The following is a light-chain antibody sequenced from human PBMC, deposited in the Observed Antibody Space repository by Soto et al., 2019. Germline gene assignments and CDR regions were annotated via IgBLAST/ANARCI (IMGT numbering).Light chain of an antibody. V-gene: IGKV3-20*01. J-gene: IGKJ4*02. CDR1: QSVSSNY. Sequence: EIELTQSPGTLSLSPGDRATLSCRASQSVSSNYLAWYQQKAGQAPRLLIYAASIRATGIPDRFSGSGSGTDFTLTISRLEPDDFAVYYCQQYGSSPRTFGGGTKVEIK. CDR3: QQYGSSPRT. CDR2: AAS.